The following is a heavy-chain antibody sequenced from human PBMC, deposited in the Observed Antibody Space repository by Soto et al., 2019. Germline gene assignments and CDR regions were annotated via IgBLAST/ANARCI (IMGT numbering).Heavy chain of an antibody. Sequence: NPSETLSLTCTVSGGSISSYYWSWIRQPPGKGLEWIGYIYYSGSTNYNPSLKSRVTISVDTSKNQFSLKLSSVTAADTAVYYCARDDRVRGVTRGFDPWGQGTLVTVSS. D-gene: IGHD3-10*01. CDR3: ARDDRVRGVTRGFDP. V-gene: IGHV4-59*01. CDR2: IYYSGST. CDR1: GGSISSYY. J-gene: IGHJ5*02.